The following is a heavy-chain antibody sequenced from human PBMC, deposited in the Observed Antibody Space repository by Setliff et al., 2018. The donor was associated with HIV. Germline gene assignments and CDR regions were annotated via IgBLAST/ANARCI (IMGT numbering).Heavy chain of an antibody. J-gene: IGHJ4*02. Sequence: SETLSLTCAVYGGSFSGYYWSWIRQPPGKGLEWIGEINHSGSTNYNPSLKSRVTISLDTSGNQFSLKLTSVTAADTALYYCASERSDIAVASPNYFDYWGQGILVTVSS. CDR1: GGSFSGYY. CDR3: ASERSDIAVASPNYFDY. D-gene: IGHD6-19*01. CDR2: INHSGST. V-gene: IGHV4-34*01.